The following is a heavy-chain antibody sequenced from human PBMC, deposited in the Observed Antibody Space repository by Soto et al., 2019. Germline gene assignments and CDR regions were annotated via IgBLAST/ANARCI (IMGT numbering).Heavy chain of an antibody. CDR2: ISAYNGNT. V-gene: IGHV1-18*01. CDR3: ARDGYFSITSCYTKNENYYYYYGMDV. CDR1: GYTFTSYG. Sequence: ASVKVSCKASGYTFTSYGISWVRQAPGQGLEWMGWISAYNGNTNYAQKLQGRVTMTTDTSTSTAYMELRSLRSDDKAGYYLARDGYFSITSCYTKNENYYYYYGMDVWGQGTTVTVSS. J-gene: IGHJ6*02. D-gene: IGHD2-2*02.